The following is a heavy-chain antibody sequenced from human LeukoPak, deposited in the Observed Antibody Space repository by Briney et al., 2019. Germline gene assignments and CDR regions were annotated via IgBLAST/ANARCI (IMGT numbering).Heavy chain of an antibody. CDR1: GGSISSYY. CDR2: IYTSGST. J-gene: IGHJ3*02. Sequence: SETLSLTCTVSGGSISSYYWSWIRQPAGKGLEWIGRIYTSGSTNYNPSLKSRVTMSVDTSKNQFSLKLSSVTAADTAVYYCARFPTIAAAGAGAFDIWGQGTMVTVSS. V-gene: IGHV4-4*07. D-gene: IGHD6-13*01. CDR3: ARFPTIAAAGAGAFDI.